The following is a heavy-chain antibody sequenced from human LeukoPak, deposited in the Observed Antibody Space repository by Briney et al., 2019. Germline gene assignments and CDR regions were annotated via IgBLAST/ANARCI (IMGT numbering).Heavy chain of an antibody. CDR2: ISSSSSTI. CDR1: GFTFSSYS. V-gene: IGHV3-48*01. D-gene: IGHD3-10*01. Sequence: PGGSLRLSCAASGFTFSSYSMNWVRQVPGKGLEWVSYISSSSSTIYYADSVKGRFTISRDNAKNSLYLQMNSLRAEDTAVYYCASSPWLVQGSGSYSNWFDPWGQGTLVTVSS. CDR3: ASSPWLVQGSGSYSNWFDP. J-gene: IGHJ5*02.